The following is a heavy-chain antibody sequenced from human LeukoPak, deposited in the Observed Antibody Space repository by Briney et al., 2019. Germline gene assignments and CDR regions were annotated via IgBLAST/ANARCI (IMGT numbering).Heavy chain of an antibody. CDR1: GFTFSSYG. J-gene: IGHJ3*02. CDR3: AIPPYSSSWYKAWRDAFDI. Sequence: GGSLRLSCAASGFTFSSYGMHWVRQAPGKGLEWVAFIRYDGSNKYYADSVKGRFTTSRDNSKNTLYLQMNSLRAEDTAVYYCAIPPYSSSWYKAWRDAFDIWGQGTMVTVSS. D-gene: IGHD6-13*01. V-gene: IGHV3-30*02. CDR2: IRYDGSNK.